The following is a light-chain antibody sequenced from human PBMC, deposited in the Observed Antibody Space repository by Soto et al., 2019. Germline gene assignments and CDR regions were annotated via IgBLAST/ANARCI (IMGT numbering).Light chain of an antibody. CDR3: QHYNSYSEA. CDR1: QTISSW. Sequence: DIRMTQSPATVSGSVRDRVTITCRASQTISSWLAWYQQKPGKAPKLLIYKAPTLKSGVPSRFSGSGSGTEFTLTISSLQPDDFATYYCQHYNSYSEAFGQGTMVDI. CDR2: KAP. V-gene: IGKV1-5*03. J-gene: IGKJ1*01.